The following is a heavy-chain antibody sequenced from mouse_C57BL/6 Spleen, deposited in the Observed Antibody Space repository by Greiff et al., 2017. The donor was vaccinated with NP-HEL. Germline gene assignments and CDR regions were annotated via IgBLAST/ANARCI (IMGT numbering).Heavy chain of an antibody. V-gene: IGHV2-2*01. CDR2: IWSGGST. Sequence: VQLQQSGPGLVQPSQSLSITCTVSGFSLTSYGVHWVRQSPGKGLEWLGVIWSGGSTDYNAAFISRLSISKDNSKSQVFFKMNSLQADDTAIYYCARNEGYGSSRAWFAYWGQGTLVTVSA. CDR1: GFSLTSYG. CDR3: ARNEGYGSSRAWFAY. J-gene: IGHJ3*01. D-gene: IGHD1-1*01.